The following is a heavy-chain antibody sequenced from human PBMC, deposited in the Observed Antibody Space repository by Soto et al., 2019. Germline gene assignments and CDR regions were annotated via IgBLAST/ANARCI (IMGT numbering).Heavy chain of an antibody. D-gene: IGHD3-3*01. V-gene: IGHV4-39*01. J-gene: IGHJ5*02. Sequence: SETLSLTCTVSGGSISSSSYYWGWIRQPPGKGLEWIGSIYYSGSTYYNPSLKSRVTISVDTSKNQFSLKLSSVTAADTAVYYRARGRFLEWLLYNWFDPWGQGTLVTVSS. CDR2: IYYSGST. CDR1: GGSISSSSYY. CDR3: ARGRFLEWLLYNWFDP.